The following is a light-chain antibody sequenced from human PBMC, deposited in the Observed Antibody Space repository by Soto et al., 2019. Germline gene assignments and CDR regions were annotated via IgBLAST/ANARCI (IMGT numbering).Light chain of an antibody. Sequence: DIQMTQSPSSLSGSVVDGFTITFRASQSISSYLNWYQQKPGKAPKLLIYAASSLQSGVPSRFSGSGSGTDFTLTISSLQPEDFATYYCQQSYSTPITFGQGTRLEIK. J-gene: IGKJ5*01. CDR1: QSISSY. CDR2: AAS. V-gene: IGKV1-39*01. CDR3: QQSYSTPIT.